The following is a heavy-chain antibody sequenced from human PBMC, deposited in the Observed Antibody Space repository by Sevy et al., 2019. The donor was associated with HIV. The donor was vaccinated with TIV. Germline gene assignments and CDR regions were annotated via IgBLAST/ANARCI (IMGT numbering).Heavy chain of an antibody. CDR2: ISGGGGGT. V-gene: IGHV3-23*01. CDR1: GFTFNNYA. J-gene: IGHJ2*01. Sequence: GESLKISCAASGFTFNNYAMSWVRQAPGKGLEGKGLEWVSTISGGGGGTYYADSVRGRFTISRDNSKNTLYLQVNGLGVEETAVYYCAKHYIHDIADGWYFDLWGRGTLVTVSS. CDR3: AKHYIHDIADGWYFDL. D-gene: IGHD6-13*01.